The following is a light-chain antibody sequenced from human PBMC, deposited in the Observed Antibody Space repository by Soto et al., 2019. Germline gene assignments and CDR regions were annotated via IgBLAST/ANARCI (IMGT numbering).Light chain of an antibody. CDR1: SSNIGSNT. Sequence: QTVVTQPPSASGTPGQRVTISCSGSSSNIGSNTVNWYQQLPGTAPKLLIYSNNQPPSGVPDRFSGSKSGTSASLAISGLQSEDEADYYCAAWDDSLNGLFGGGTKLTVL. CDR3: AAWDDSLNGL. V-gene: IGLV1-44*01. CDR2: SNN. J-gene: IGLJ2*01.